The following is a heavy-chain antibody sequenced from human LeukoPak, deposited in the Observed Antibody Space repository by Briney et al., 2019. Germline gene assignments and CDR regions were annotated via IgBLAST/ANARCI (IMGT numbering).Heavy chain of an antibody. CDR2: IGPHSTFT. V-gene: IGHV1-2*02. J-gene: IGHJ4*02. CDR3: VREGEGPLSKDFDY. D-gene: IGHD2/OR15-2a*01. CDR1: GFTFTDHY. Sequence: ASMKVSCKSSGFTFTDHYIHWVRQGPGQGLEGMGYIGPHSTFTSSPQEFQGRVTMTRDASMSTAYMELTRLTSDDTAVYYCVREGEGPLSKDFDYWGQGTLVTVSS.